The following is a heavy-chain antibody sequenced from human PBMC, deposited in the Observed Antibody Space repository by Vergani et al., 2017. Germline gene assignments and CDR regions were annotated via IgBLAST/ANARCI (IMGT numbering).Heavy chain of an antibody. Sequence: QVQLQQWGAGLLKPSETLSLTCAVYGGSFSGYYWRWIRQPPGKGLEWIGEIHHRGSTNYNPSLKGRVTISVDTSKNQFSLKLSSVTGADPAVYYCASGPDMYCWTYWGQGTLVTVSS. D-gene: IGHD2-8*02. CDR2: IHHRGST. J-gene: IGHJ4*02. V-gene: IGHV4-34*01. CDR1: GGSFSGYY. CDR3: ASGPDMYCWTY.